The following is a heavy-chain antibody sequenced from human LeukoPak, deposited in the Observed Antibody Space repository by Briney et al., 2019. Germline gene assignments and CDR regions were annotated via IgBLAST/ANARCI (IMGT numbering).Heavy chain of an antibody. J-gene: IGHJ4*02. CDR2: INGDGSIT. CDR1: RLTLSSYW. V-gene: IGHV3-74*01. Sequence: GGSLRLSCAGSRLTLSSYWMQWVRQAPGKGLVWVSRINGDGSITNYADFVKGRFTISRDNAKNTLFLQMDSLRDEDTAVYYCVRDLQDWGQGTLVTVSS. CDR3: VRDLQD.